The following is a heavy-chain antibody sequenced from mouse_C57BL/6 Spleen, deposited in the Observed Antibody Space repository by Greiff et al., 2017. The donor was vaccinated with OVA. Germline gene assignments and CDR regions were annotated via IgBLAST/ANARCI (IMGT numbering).Heavy chain of an antibody. CDR3: ARDRGSTRGYYFDY. CDR2: ISDGGSYT. CDR1: GFTFSSYA. Sequence: EVKLVESGGGLVKPGGSLKLSCAASGFTFSSYAMSWVRQTPEKRLEWVATISDGGSYTYYPDNVKGRFTISRDNAKNNLYLQMSHLKSEDTAMYYCARDRGSTRGYYFDYWGQGTTLTVSS. D-gene: IGHD2-14*01. V-gene: IGHV5-4*01. J-gene: IGHJ2*01.